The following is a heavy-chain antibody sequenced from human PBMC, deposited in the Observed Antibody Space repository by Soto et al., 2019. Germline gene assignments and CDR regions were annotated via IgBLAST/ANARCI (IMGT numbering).Heavy chain of an antibody. D-gene: IGHD3-16*02. Sequence: QVQLVQSGAEVKKPGASVKVSCKVSGYTLTELSMHWVRQAPGKGLEWMGGFDPEDGETIYAQKFQGRVTMTEDTSTDTAYMDLSSLRSEDTAVYYCATGDYVWGSYRSPPLGYWGQGTLVTVSS. V-gene: IGHV1-24*01. CDR2: FDPEDGET. CDR1: GYTLTELS. CDR3: ATGDYVWGSYRSPPLGY. J-gene: IGHJ4*02.